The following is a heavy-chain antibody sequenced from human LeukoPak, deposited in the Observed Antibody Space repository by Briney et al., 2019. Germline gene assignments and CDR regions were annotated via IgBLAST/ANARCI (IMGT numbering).Heavy chain of an antibody. D-gene: IGHD2-15*01. CDR2: IYHSGST. CDR1: GGSISSGGYT. J-gene: IGHJ4*02. CDR3: AREFCSGGSCYLDY. Sequence: PSQTLSLTCAVSGGSISSGGYTWSWIRQPPGKGLEWIWYIYHSGSTYYNPSLKSRVTISVDRSKNQFSLKLSSVTAADTAVYYCAREFCSGGSCYLDYWGQGTLVTVSS. V-gene: IGHV4-30-2*01.